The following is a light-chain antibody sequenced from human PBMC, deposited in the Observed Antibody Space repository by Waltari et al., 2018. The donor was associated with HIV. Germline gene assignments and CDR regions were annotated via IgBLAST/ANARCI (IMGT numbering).Light chain of an antibody. CDR2: SND. CDR3: SAWDDSLNGPV. CDR1: NSNIGNNP. J-gene: IGLJ2*01. V-gene: IGLV1-44*01. Sequence: QSVLTQPPSMSGSPGQRVTISCSGSNSNIGNNPVHWYQPLPGPAPKLLIYSNDQRPSGVPDRFSGSKSGTSASLAISGLQSEDEADYYCSAWDDSLNGPVFGGGTKLTVL.